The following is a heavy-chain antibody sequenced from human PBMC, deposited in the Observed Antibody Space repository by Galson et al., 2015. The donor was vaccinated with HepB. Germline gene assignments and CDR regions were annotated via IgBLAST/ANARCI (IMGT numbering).Heavy chain of an antibody. Sequence: SVKVSCKASGYTFTGYYMHWVRQAPGQGLEWMGWINPNSGGTNYAQKFQGRVTMTRDTSISTAYMELSRLRSDDTAVYYCARVRSTPADAFDIWGQGTMVTVSS. D-gene: IGHD2-2*01. CDR3: ARVRSTPADAFDI. J-gene: IGHJ3*02. CDR1: GYTFTGYY. V-gene: IGHV1-2*02. CDR2: INPNSGGT.